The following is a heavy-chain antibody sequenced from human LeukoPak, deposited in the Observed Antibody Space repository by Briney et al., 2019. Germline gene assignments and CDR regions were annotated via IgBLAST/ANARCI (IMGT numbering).Heavy chain of an antibody. D-gene: IGHD2-21*01. J-gene: IGHJ4*02. CDR3: TKDGYLGHYFDY. CDR1: GFTFNRFG. V-gene: IGHV3-30*02. CDR2: IWYDGGNK. Sequence: GGSLRLSCATSGFTFNRFGMHWVRQAPGKGLEWVAVIWYDGGNKYYADSVKGRFTISRDNSKNTLYLQMNSLRAEDTAVYYCTKDGYLGHYFDYWGQGTLVTVSS.